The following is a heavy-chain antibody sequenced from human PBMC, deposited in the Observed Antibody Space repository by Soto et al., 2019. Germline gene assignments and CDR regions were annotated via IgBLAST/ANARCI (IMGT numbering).Heavy chain of an antibody. Sequence: QVQLVQSGAEVKKPGASVKVSCKASGYTFTGYYMHWVRQAPGQGLEWMGWINPNSGGTNYAQKFEGWGTRTRDTSSSTAYRELSRLRADDTAVYYCAREKVHDYSNYGNWFDPWGQGTLVTVSS. V-gene: IGHV1-2*04. CDR3: AREKVHDYSNYGNWFDP. CDR1: GYTFTGYY. D-gene: IGHD4-4*01. CDR2: INPNSGGT. J-gene: IGHJ5*02.